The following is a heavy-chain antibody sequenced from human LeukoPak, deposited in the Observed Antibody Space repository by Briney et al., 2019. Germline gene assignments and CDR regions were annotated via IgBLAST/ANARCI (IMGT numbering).Heavy chain of an antibody. Sequence: PVKVSCKASGGTFSSYAISWVRQAPGQGLEWMGRIIPILGIANYAQKFQGRVTITADKSTSTAYMELSSLRSEDTAVYNCASSITDTVTDSGRSDYWGQGTLVTVSS. J-gene: IGHJ4*02. CDR1: GGTFSSYA. D-gene: IGHD4-17*01. CDR2: IIPILGIA. CDR3: ASSITDTVTDSGRSDY. V-gene: IGHV1-69*04.